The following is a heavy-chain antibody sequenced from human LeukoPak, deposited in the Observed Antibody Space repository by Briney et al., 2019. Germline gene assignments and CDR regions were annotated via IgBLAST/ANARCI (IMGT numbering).Heavy chain of an antibody. CDR1: GFTFSSYS. CDR2: ISSSSSTI. CDR3: ARVRGWARSGWSLGY. V-gene: IGHV3-48*04. Sequence: GGSLRLSCAASGFTFSSYSMNWVRQAPGKGLEWVSYISSSSSTIYYADSVRGRFTISRDNAKNSLYLQMNSLRAEDTAVYYCARVRGWARSGWSLGYWGQGTLVTVSS. J-gene: IGHJ4*02. D-gene: IGHD6-19*01.